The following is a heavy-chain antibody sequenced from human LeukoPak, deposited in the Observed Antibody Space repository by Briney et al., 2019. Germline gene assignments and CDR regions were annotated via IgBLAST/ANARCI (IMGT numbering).Heavy chain of an antibody. D-gene: IGHD4-23*01. CDR2: IYSGGST. V-gene: IGHV3-53*04. J-gene: IGHJ4*02. Sequence: QPGGSLRLSCAASGFTVSSNYMSWVRQAPGKGLEWVSVIYSGGSTYYADSVKGRFTISRHNSKNTLYLQMNSLRAEDTAVYYCASGQVPYGGTTLFDYWGQGTLVTVSP. CDR1: GFTVSSNY. CDR3: ASGQVPYGGTTLFDY.